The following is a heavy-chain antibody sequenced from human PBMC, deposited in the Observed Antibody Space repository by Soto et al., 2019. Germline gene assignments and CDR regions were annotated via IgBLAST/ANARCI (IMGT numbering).Heavy chain of an antibody. CDR1: GFTFSSYA. V-gene: IGHV3-23*01. Sequence: EVQLLESGGGLVQPGGSLRLSCAASGFTFSSYAMSWVRQAPGKGLEWVSAISGSGGSTYYADSVKGRFTISRDNSKNSLYLQMNSLRAEDTALYYCAKGSTIFGVVIIGWSVGGFDYWGQGTLVTVSS. CDR2: ISGSGGST. D-gene: IGHD3-3*01. J-gene: IGHJ4*02. CDR3: AKGSTIFGVVIIGWSVGGFDY.